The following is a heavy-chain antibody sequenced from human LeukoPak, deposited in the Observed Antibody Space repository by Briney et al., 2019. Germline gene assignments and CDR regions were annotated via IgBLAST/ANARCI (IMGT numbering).Heavy chain of an antibody. CDR1: GGSYPNQL. D-gene: IGHD3-16*01. CDR3: AWLFFCGRCAC. V-gene: IGHV4-34*01. J-gene: IGHJ4*02. CDR2: INHNRVP. Sequence: SETLPLTCVGSGGSYPNQLWTWIRQAPGQGLEWIGDINHNRVPNYNPSLKSRVTISADTPHSLSLRSVTAEDPAVYFCAWLFFCGRCACWGQGSLVTVSS.